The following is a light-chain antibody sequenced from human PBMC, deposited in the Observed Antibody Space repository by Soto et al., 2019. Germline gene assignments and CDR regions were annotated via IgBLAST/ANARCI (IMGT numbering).Light chain of an antibody. CDR2: DAF. V-gene: IGKV1-5*03. CDR1: QSISNW. J-gene: IGKJ4*01. Sequence: DFQLTQSPSTLSASVGDRVTITCRASQSISNWLVWYQQKPGKAPKLLIYDAFTLETGVPSRFSGSGYGTDFTLTIGSLQPDDFATYYCQQYNRYSVHFGGGTKVEMK. CDR3: QQYNRYSVH.